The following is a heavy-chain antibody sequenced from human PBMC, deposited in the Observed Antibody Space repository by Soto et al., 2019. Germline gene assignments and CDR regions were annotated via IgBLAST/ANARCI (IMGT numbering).Heavy chain of an antibody. CDR1: GFTFSNAW. V-gene: IGHV3-15*07. J-gene: IGHJ3*02. D-gene: IGHD6-19*01. CDR3: TTEIPGIAVARAAFDI. Sequence: GGSLRLSCAASGFTFSNAWMNWVRQAPGKGLEWVGRIKSKTDGGTTDYAAPVKGRFTISRDDSKNTLYLQMNSLKTEDTAVYYCTTEIPGIAVARAAFDIWGQGTMVTVSS. CDR2: IKSKTDGGTT.